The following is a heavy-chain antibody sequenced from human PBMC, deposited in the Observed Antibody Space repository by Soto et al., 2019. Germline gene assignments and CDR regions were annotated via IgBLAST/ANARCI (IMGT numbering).Heavy chain of an antibody. J-gene: IGHJ4*02. CDR3: ARVRGGDTHVFDF. CDR1: GDSITRSGFY. Sequence: QLHLHESGPGLVKPSETLSLSCSVSGDSITRSGFYWAWVRRPPGKELEWIGGRYHTGSTYYKPSLASRLTMSVDTSKSQFSLRLTSMTAADAGVYFCARVRGGDTHVFDFWGQGARVTVSS. D-gene: IGHD3-10*01. CDR2: RYHTGST. V-gene: IGHV4-39*01.